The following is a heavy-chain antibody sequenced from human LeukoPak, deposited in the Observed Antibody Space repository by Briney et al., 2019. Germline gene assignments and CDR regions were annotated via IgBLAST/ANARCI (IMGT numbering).Heavy chain of an antibody. D-gene: IGHD3-10*01. CDR1: GGSISSYY. CDR3: ARGRMVRGVIYEDY. Sequence: SETLSPTCTVSGGSISSYYWSWIQQPPGKGLEWIGYIYYSGSTNYNPSLKSRVTISVDTSKNQFSLKLNSVTAADTAVYYCARGRMVRGVIYEDYWGQGTLVTVSS. V-gene: IGHV4-59*01. CDR2: IYYSGST. J-gene: IGHJ4*02.